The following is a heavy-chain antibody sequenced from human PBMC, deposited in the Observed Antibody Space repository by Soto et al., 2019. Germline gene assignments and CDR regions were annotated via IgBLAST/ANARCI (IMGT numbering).Heavy chain of an antibody. Sequence: GGSLRLSCAASGFTFSSYAMHWVRQAPGKGLEWVAVISYDGSNKYYADYVKGRFTISRDNSKNTLYLQMNSLRAEDTAVYYCARDGPSGKFDYWGQGTLVTVSS. J-gene: IGHJ4*02. CDR1: GFTFSSYA. CDR2: ISYDGSNK. CDR3: ARDGPSGKFDY. V-gene: IGHV3-30-3*01.